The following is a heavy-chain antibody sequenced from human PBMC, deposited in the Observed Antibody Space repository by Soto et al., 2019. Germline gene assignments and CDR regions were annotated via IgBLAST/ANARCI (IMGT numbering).Heavy chain of an antibody. J-gene: IGHJ3*02. D-gene: IGHD6-13*01. Sequence: PGGSLRLSCAASGFTFSSYSMNWVRQAPGKGLEWVSSISSSSSYIYYADSVKGRFTISRDNAKNSLYLQMNSLRAEDTAVYYCARDHLGSAAAGNAFDIWGQGTMVTVSS. V-gene: IGHV3-21*01. CDR2: ISSSSSYI. CDR1: GFTFSSYS. CDR3: ARDHLGSAAAGNAFDI.